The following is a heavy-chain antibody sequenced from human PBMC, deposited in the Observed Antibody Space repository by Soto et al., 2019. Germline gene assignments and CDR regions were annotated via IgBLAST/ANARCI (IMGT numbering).Heavy chain of an antibody. Sequence: PSVKVSCKASGYTFTGYYMHWVRQAPGQGLEWMGWINPNSGGTNYAQKLQGRVTMTRDTSISTAYMELSRLRSDDTAVYYCALDYGVERGFDPWGQGTLVTVSS. CDR1: GYTFTGYY. CDR3: ALDYGVERGFDP. V-gene: IGHV1-2*02. D-gene: IGHD4-17*01. CDR2: INPNSGGT. J-gene: IGHJ5*02.